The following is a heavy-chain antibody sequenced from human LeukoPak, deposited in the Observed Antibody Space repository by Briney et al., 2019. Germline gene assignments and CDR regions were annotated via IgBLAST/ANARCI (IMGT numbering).Heavy chain of an antibody. J-gene: IGHJ3*02. D-gene: IGHD3-10*01. CDR1: RFSFTDYW. CDR2: INEDGSEK. CDR3: ARRRGSFDN. V-gene: IGHV3-7*01. Sequence: GGSLRLSCAASRFSFTDYWMAWVRQAPGRGLEWVANINEDGSEKYYVASVNGRFTISRDNAQNSLSLEMNSLRAEDTAVYYCARRRGSFDNWGQGTMTVSS.